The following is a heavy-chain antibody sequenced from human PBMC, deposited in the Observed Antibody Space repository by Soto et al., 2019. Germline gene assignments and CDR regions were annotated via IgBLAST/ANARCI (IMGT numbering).Heavy chain of an antibody. CDR1: GGSISSSLYY. V-gene: IGHV4-39*01. Sequence: LSLTCTVSGGSISSSLYYWCWIRQPPGKGLEWIGSIYYSGSTYYNPSLKSRVTISVDTSKNQFSLKLSSVTAADTAVYYCARNHYDFWSGYYIYWGQGTLVTVSS. J-gene: IGHJ4*02. CDR2: IYYSGST. CDR3: ARNHYDFWSGYYIY. D-gene: IGHD3-3*01.